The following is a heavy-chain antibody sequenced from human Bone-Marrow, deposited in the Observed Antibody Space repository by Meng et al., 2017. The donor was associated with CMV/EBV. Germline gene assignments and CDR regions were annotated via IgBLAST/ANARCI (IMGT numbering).Heavy chain of an antibody. CDR1: GFTFSSYA. J-gene: IGHJ4*02. Sequence: SGFTFSSYAMNWVRQAPGKGLEWVSTISGSGGSTYYADSVKGRFTISRDNSKNTLYPQMNALRAEDTAVYYCSTNKCGGNCYSGFEYWGQGTLVTVSS. CDR2: ISGSGGST. D-gene: IGHD2-21*02. V-gene: IGHV3-23*01. CDR3: STNKCGGNCYSGFEY.